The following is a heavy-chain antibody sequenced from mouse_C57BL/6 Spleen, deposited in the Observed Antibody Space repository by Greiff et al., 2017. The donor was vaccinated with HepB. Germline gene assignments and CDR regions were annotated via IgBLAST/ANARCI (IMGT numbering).Heavy chain of an antibody. CDR3: ARDYSNYVGYFDV. CDR2: INPSSGYT. D-gene: IGHD2-5*01. J-gene: IGHJ1*03. CDR1: GYTFTSYW. V-gene: IGHV1-7*01. Sequence: VQLQQSGAELAKPGASVKLSCKASGYTFTSYWMHWVKQRPGQGLEWIGYINPSSGYTKYNQKFKDKATLTADKSSSTAYMQLSSLTYEDSAVYYCARDYSNYVGYFDVWGTGTTVTVSS.